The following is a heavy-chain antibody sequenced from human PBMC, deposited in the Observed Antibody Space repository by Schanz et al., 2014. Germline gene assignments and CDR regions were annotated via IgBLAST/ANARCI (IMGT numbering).Heavy chain of an antibody. D-gene: IGHD2-2*01. Sequence: VQLVESGGGVVQPGRSRRLSCEASGFTFSSYGMHWVRQAPGKGLEWVAVISYDGNNEDYADSVKGRFTISRDNAKNSLYLQMNSLRAEDTALYYCARDTAQSCIGPSCFEYFQHWGQGALVTVSS. J-gene: IGHJ1*01. V-gene: IGHV3-30*03. CDR1: GFTFSSYG. CDR2: ISYDGNNE. CDR3: ARDTAQSCIGPSCFEYFQH.